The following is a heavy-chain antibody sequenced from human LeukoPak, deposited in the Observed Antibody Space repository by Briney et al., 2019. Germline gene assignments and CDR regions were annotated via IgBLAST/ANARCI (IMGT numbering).Heavy chain of an antibody. Sequence: PGGSLRLSCAASGFTFDDYAMHWVRQAPGKGLEWVSGISWNSGSIGYADSVKGRFTISRDNAKNSLYLQMNSLRAEDTALYYCAKDPRDPRSSGWSRGASGRELTYYFDYWGQGTLVTVSS. D-gene: IGHD6-19*01. CDR1: GFTFDDYA. J-gene: IGHJ4*02. V-gene: IGHV3-9*01. CDR2: ISWNSGSI. CDR3: AKDPRDPRSSGWSRGASGRELTYYFDY.